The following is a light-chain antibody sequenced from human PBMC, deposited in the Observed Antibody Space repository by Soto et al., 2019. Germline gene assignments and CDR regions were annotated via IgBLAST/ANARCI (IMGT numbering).Light chain of an antibody. V-gene: IGKV3-20*01. J-gene: IGKJ4*01. CDR2: GAS. CDR1: QSVSSNS. Sequence: EIVLTQSPGTLSLSPGERATLSCRASQSVSSNSLAWYQQKPDQAPRLLIYGASSRATGIPDRFSGSGSGTDFTLTISRLEPEDFAVYYCQQCGSSPLTFGGGTKVEIK. CDR3: QQCGSSPLT.